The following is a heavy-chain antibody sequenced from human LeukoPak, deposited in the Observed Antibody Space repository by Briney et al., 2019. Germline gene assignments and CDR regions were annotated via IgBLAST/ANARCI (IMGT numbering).Heavy chain of an antibody. CDR3: ARDPPGYSSGWTDY. D-gene: IGHD6-19*01. J-gene: IGHJ4*02. CDR1: GFTFSSYS. Sequence: GGSLRLSCAASGFTFSSYSINWVRQAPGKGLEWVSSISSSSSYIYYADSVKGRFTISRDNAKNSLYLQMNSLRAEDTAVYYCARDPPGYSSGWTDYWGQGTLVTVSS. V-gene: IGHV3-21*01. CDR2: ISSSSSYI.